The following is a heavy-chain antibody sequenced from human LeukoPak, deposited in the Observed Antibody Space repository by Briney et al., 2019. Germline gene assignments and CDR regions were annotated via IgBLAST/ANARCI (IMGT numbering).Heavy chain of an antibody. CDR2: MYTSEST. J-gene: IGHJ5*02. Sequence: SETLSLTCTVSGDSISSYYWSWIRQPAGKGLEWIGRMYTSESTNYNPSLKSRLTISIDTSKNQFSLKLSSVTAADTAVYYCATSYYGSGTYYNWFDPWGQGTLVTVSS. D-gene: IGHD3-10*01. V-gene: IGHV4-4*07. CDR1: GDSISSYY. CDR3: ATSYYGSGTYYNWFDP.